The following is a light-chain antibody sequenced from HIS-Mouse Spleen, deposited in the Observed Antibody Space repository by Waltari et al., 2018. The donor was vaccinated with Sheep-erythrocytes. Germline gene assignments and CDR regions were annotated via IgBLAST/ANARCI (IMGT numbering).Light chain of an antibody. V-gene: IGLV2-11*01. Sequence: QSALTQPPSVSGSPGQSVTISCTGTSRDVGGYNYVSWYQQHPGKAPKLMIYDVSKRPSGVPDRFSGSKSGNTAPLTISGLQAEDEAGYYCCSYAGSYNHVFATGTKVTVL. CDR1: SRDVGGYNY. J-gene: IGLJ1*01. CDR3: CSYAGSYNHV. CDR2: DVS.